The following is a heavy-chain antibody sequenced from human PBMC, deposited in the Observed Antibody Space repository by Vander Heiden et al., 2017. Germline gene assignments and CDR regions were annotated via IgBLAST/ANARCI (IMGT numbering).Heavy chain of an antibody. CDR1: GSTFTGYY. J-gene: IGHJ4*02. Sequence: QVQLVQSGAEVKKPGASVKVSCKASGSTFTGYYMHWVRPAPGQGLEGMGWINPISGGTNNAQKVQGRVTMTRDTSSSTAYMEMSSLRSEDTAVYYDAKEGRITATPFDYWGQGTLVTVSS. D-gene: IGHD2-15*01. CDR2: INPISGGT. V-gene: IGHV1-2*02. CDR3: AKEGRITATPFDY.